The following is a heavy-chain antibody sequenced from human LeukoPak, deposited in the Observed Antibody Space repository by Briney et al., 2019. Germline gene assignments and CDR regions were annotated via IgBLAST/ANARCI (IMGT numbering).Heavy chain of an antibody. Sequence: GGSLRLSCRASGITFSRFGTHGLRQAPGKGLEWVAVVWSDGSSRYYADSVKGRFTISRDNSKNTLYLQMSSLRAEDTAVYYCVKGGRYSGSSADFWGQGTLVTVSS. J-gene: IGHJ4*02. CDR1: GITFSRFG. V-gene: IGHV3-30*02. CDR3: VKGGRYSGSSADF. CDR2: VWSDGSSR. D-gene: IGHD6-6*01.